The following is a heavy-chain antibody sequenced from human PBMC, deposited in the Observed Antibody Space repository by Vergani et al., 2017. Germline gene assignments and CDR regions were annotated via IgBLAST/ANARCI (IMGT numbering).Heavy chain of an antibody. J-gene: IGHJ4*02. CDR3: ARGRDDYGSGSYYHDY. V-gene: IGHV1-8*03. Sequence: QVQLVQSGAEVKKPGASVKVSCKASGYTFTSYDINLVRQATGQGLEWMGWMNPNSGNTGYAQKFQGRVTITRNTSISTAYMELSSLRSEDTAVYYCARGRDDYGSGSYYHDYWGQGTLVTVSS. CDR2: MNPNSGNT. D-gene: IGHD3-10*01. CDR1: GYTFTSYD.